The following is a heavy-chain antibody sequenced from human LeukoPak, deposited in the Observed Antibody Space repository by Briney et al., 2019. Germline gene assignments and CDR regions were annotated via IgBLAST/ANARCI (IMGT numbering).Heavy chain of an antibody. Sequence: PGGSLRLSCAASGFTFSSYWMSWVRQAPGKGLEWVTNIKPGGSEKYYVDSVMGRFTISRDNAQNSLYLQMNSLRAEDTAIYYCARAINYSNWFDRRGQGALVTVSS. CDR2: IKPGGSEK. D-gene: IGHD4-11*01. V-gene: IGHV3-7*05. J-gene: IGHJ5*02. CDR3: ARAINYSNWFDR. CDR1: GFTFSSYW.